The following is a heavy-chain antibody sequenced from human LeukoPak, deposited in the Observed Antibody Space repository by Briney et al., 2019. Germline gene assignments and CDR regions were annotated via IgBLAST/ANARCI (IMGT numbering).Heavy chain of an antibody. CDR3: AKANPLIVGARAGGPINF. V-gene: IGHV3-53*05. CDR2: VYGGGST. CDR1: GFTVSNNY. D-gene: IGHD1-26*01. J-gene: IGHJ3*01. Sequence: GGSLRLPCAASGFTVSNNYMSWVRQAPGKGLEWVSVVYGGGSTYYADSVKGRFTISRDNSKNSLYLQMNSLRTEDTAVYYCAKANPLIVGARAGGPINFWGQGTMVTVSS.